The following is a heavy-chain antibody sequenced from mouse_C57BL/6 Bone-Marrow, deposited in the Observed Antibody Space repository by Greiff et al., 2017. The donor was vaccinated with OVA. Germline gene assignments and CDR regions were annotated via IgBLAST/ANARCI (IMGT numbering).Heavy chain of an antibody. Sequence: EVKLVESGGDLVKPGGSLKLSCAASGFTFSSYGMSWVRQTPDKRLEWVATISSGGSYTYYPDSVKGRFTISRDNAKNTLYLQMSSLKSEDTAMYYCARHAVLRRFADWGQGTLVTVSA. D-gene: IGHD1-1*01. V-gene: IGHV5-6*01. CDR2: ISSGGSYT. CDR3: ARHAVLRRFAD. J-gene: IGHJ3*01. CDR1: GFTFSSYG.